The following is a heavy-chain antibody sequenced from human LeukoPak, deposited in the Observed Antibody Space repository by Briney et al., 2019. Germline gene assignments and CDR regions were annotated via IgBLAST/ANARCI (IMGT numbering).Heavy chain of an antibody. CDR2: IIPIFGTA. V-gene: IGHV1-69*13. D-gene: IGHD3-22*01. J-gene: IGHJ4*02. CDR3: ARQGPGDSSGYYYFFDY. Sequence: SVKVSCKASGYTFTSYYMHWVRQAPGQGLEWMGGIIPIFGTANYAQKFQGRVTITADESTSTAYMELSSLRSEDTAVYYCARQGPGDSSGYYYFFDYWGQGTLVTVSS. CDR1: GYTFTSYY.